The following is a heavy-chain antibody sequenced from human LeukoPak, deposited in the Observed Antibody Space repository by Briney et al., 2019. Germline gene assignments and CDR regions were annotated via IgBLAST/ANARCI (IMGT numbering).Heavy chain of an antibody. V-gene: IGHV3-30*18. CDR1: GFTFNSYG. J-gene: IGHJ5*02. CDR3: AKSVASAAS. Sequence: PGRSLRLSCAASGFTFNSYGMHWVRQAPGKGLEWVAVISYDGGNKYYADFVKGRFTISRDNSKNTLSLQMNGLIPEDTAVYYCAKSVASAASWGKGTLVTVSP. CDR2: ISYDGGNK. D-gene: IGHD5-12*01.